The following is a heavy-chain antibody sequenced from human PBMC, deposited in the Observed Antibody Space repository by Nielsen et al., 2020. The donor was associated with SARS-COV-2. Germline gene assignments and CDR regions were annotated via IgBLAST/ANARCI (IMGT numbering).Heavy chain of an antibody. CDR1: GGSISRYY. V-gene: IGHV4-59*13. J-gene: IGHJ5*02. Sequence: SETLSLTCSVSGGSISRYYWSWIRQPPGKGLEWIGYIHYSGSTNYNPSLKSRVTMSVDTSKNQFSLKLRSVTAADTAVYYCARDTGPWGQGTLVTVSS. CDR3: ARDTGP. CDR2: IHYSGST.